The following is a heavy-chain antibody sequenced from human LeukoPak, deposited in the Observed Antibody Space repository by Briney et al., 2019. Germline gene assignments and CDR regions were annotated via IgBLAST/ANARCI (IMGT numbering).Heavy chain of an antibody. D-gene: IGHD1-26*01. Sequence: GGSLRLSCAASGFTFSSYAMSWVRQAPGKGLEWVSAISGSGGSTYYADSVKGRFTISRDNSKNTLYLQMNSLRAEDTAVYYCATSGSYLQHQKKYYFDYWGQGTLATVSS. CDR3: ATSGSYLQHQKKYYFDY. CDR2: ISGSGGST. J-gene: IGHJ4*02. CDR1: GFTFSSYA. V-gene: IGHV3-23*01.